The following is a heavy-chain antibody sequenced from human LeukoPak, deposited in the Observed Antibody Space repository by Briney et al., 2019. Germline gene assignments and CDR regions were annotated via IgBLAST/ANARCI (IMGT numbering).Heavy chain of an antibody. V-gene: IGHV3-11*04. Sequence: PGGSLRLSCAASGFTFSDYYMTWIRQAPGKGLEWVSYISSSGSTIYYADSVKGRFTISRDNSKNTLYLQMNSLRAEDTAVYYCAREDYGGNSDYWGQGTLVTVSS. D-gene: IGHD4-23*01. J-gene: IGHJ4*02. CDR3: AREDYGGNSDY. CDR1: GFTFSDYY. CDR2: ISSSGSTI.